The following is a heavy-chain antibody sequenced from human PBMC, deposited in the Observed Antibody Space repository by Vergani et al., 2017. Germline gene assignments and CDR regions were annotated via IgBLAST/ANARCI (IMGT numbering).Heavy chain of an antibody. CDR3: ARALTTGSLYFQH. J-gene: IGHJ1*01. Sequence: QLQLQESGPGLVKPSETLSLTCTVSGGSISSSSYYWGWIRQPPGKGLEWIGSIHYSGSTYYNPFRKRRVTISVDTSKNQFSLKLSSVTAADTAVYYCARALTTGSLYFQHWGQGTLVTVSS. V-gene: IGHV4-39*07. D-gene: IGHD2/OR15-2a*01. CDR1: GGSISSSSYY. CDR2: IHYSGST.